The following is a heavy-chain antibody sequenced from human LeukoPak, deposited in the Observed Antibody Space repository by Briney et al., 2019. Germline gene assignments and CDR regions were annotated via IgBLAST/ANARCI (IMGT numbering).Heavy chain of an antibody. J-gene: IGHJ6*04. D-gene: IGHD3-16*01. CDR2: ITRDGSST. CDR3: ARDPGYESWSPFWGGMDV. Sequence: GRSLRPSCAASGFTFSSSWMRCVRQAAGKGLVWVSRITRDGSSTTYADSVKGRFTTSRDNAKNTLYLQMDSLRDDDTAVYYCARDPGYESWSPFWGGMDVWGNGTTVIVSS. CDR1: GFTFSSSW. V-gene: IGHV3-74*01.